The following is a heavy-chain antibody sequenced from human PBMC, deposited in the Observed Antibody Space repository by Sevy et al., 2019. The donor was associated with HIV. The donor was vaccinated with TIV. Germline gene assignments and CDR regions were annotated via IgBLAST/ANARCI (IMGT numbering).Heavy chain of an antibody. Sequence: SETLSLTCTVSGGSISSGDYYWSWIRQPPGKGLEWIGNIYYSGSTYYNPSLKSRVTISVDTSKNQFSLKLSAVTAADTAVYYCARPSYGSGRGYQNYFYYYGMDDWGPGTTVTVSS. CDR1: GGSISSGDYY. CDR2: IYYSGST. V-gene: IGHV4-30-4*01. D-gene: IGHD3-10*01. CDR3: ARPSYGSGRGYQNYFYYYGMDD. J-gene: IGHJ6*02.